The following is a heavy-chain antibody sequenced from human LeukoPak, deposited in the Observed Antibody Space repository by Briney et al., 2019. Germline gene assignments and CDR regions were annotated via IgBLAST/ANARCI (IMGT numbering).Heavy chain of an antibody. Sequence: GGTLRLSCAASGFTFSSYGMSWVRQAPGKGLEWVSVISGSGGRTNYADSVKGRFTISRDDSKSTLYLQMNSLRAEDTAVYYCAKNYFGSGSYPFDYWGQGTLVTVSS. J-gene: IGHJ4*02. CDR1: GFTFSSYG. CDR2: ISGSGGRT. D-gene: IGHD3-10*01. CDR3: AKNYFGSGSYPFDY. V-gene: IGHV3-23*01.